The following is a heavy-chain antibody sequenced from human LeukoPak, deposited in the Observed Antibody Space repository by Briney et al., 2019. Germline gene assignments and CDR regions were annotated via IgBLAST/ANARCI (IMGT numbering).Heavy chain of an antibody. CDR1: GFTFSSYG. J-gene: IGHJ5*02. CDR2: IRYDGSNK. CDR3: AHEYCSGGSCSCWFDP. D-gene: IGHD2-15*01. Sequence: PGGSLRLSCAASGFTFSSYGMHWVRQAPGQGLEWVAFIRYDGSNKYYADSVKGRFTISRDNSKNTLYLQMNSLRAEDTAVYYCAHEYCSGGSCSCWFDPWGQGTLVTVSS. V-gene: IGHV3-30*02.